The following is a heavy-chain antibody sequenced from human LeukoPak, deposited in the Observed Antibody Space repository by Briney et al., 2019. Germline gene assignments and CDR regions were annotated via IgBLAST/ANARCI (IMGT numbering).Heavy chain of an antibody. J-gene: IGHJ6*03. CDR1: GFTFSDHY. V-gene: IGHV3-11*04. CDR3: ARIVATRPHYYYYMDV. Sequence: GGSLRLSCAASGFTFSDHYMSWIRQAPGKGLEWVSYISNSGRTIYYAASVKGRFTISRSNAENSLYLQMNSLRAEDTAVYYCARIVATRPHYYYYMDVWGKGTTVTVSS. D-gene: IGHD5-12*01. CDR2: ISNSGRTI.